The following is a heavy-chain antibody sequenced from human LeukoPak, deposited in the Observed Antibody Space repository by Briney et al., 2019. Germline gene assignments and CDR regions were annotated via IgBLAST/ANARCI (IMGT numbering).Heavy chain of an antibody. D-gene: IGHD3-16*01. CDR1: GGSINSTSYY. CDR2: IYYSGST. Sequence: PSETLSLTCTVSGGSINSTSYYWGWTRQPPGKGLEWIGNIYYSGSTYYNPSLKSRVTISVDTSKNQFSLKLSSVTAADTAVYYCARFQTYYGGFSWFDPWGQGTLVTVSS. V-gene: IGHV4-39*01. CDR3: ARFQTYYGGFSWFDP. J-gene: IGHJ5*02.